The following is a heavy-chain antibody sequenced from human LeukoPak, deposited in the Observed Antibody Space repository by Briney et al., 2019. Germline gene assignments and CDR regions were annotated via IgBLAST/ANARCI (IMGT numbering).Heavy chain of an antibody. CDR3: TTVLRLQDIVVVPAFA. CDR2: IKSKTDGGTT. D-gene: IGHD2-2*01. V-gene: IGHV3-15*01. CDR1: GFTFSNAW. J-gene: IGHJ5*02. Sequence: GGSLRLSCAASGFTFSNAWMSWVRQAPGKGLEWVGRIKSKTDGGTTDYAAPVKGRFTISRDDSKNTLYLQMNSLKTEDTAVYYRTTVLRLQDIVVVPAFAWGQGTLVTVSS.